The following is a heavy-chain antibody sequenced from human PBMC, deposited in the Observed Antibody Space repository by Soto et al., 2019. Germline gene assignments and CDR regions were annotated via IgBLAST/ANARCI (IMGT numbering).Heavy chain of an antibody. D-gene: IGHD1-26*01. CDR2: ISGGGNFM. Sequence: EVQLVESGGGPVKPGGSLRLSCAASGFTFSHYNMGWVRQAPGKGLDWVSSISGGGNFMYYADSVRGRFTISRDNAKNSLFLQMNSLRADDTAVYFCARIWGGSYYDVDYWGQGTQVIVSS. CDR3: ARIWGGSYYDVDY. V-gene: IGHV3-21*01. J-gene: IGHJ4*02. CDR1: GFTFSHYN.